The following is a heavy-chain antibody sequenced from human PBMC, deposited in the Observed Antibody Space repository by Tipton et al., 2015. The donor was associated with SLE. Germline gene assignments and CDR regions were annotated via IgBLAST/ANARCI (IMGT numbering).Heavy chain of an antibody. J-gene: IGHJ4*02. CDR1: GGSISTYY. V-gene: IGHV4-59*01. D-gene: IGHD3-10*01. CDR2: IYNTASA. Sequence: TLSLTCTVSGGSISTYYWGWIRQPPGKGLEWIGSIYNTASANYNPSLKSRVTISLDTSKNQFSLRLSSVTAADTAVYYCESGVYFFDFWGQGALVTVSS. CDR3: ESGVYFFDF.